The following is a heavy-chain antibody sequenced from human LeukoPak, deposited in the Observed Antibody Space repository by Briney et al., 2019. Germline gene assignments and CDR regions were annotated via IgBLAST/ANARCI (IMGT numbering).Heavy chain of an antibody. CDR1: GGSISSGSYY. D-gene: IGHD6-13*01. Sequence: PSETLSLTCTVSGGSISSGSYYWSWIRQPAGKGLEWIGRIYTSGSTNYNPSLKSRVNISVDTSKNQFSLKLSSVTAADTAVYYCAREGIAAAGTEGFDYWGQGTLVTVSS. J-gene: IGHJ4*02. CDR2: IYTSGST. V-gene: IGHV4-61*02. CDR3: AREGIAAAGTEGFDY.